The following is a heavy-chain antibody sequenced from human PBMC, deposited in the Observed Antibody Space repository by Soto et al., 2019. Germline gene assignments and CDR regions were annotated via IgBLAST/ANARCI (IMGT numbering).Heavy chain of an antibody. CDR3: ARRYYDFWGGYLRRNWFVP. CDR1: GGSFSGYY. V-gene: IGHV4-34*01. Sequence: QVQLQQWGAGLLKPSETLSLTCAVYGGSFSGYYWSWIRQPPGKGLEWIGEINHSGSTNYNPSLKSRVTISVDTSKNQFSLKLNSVTAADTAVYYCARRYYDFWGGYLRRNWFVPWGQGTLVTVSS. CDR2: INHSGST. D-gene: IGHD3-3*01. J-gene: IGHJ5*02.